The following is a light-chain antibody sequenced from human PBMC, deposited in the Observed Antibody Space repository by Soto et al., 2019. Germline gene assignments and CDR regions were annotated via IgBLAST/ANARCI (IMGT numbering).Light chain of an antibody. CDR2: WAS. CDR1: QSVLYSSNNKNY. J-gene: IGKJ1*01. V-gene: IGKV4-1*01. Sequence: DIMMTQSPDSLAVSLGERATINCKSSQSVLYSSNNKNYLAWYQQKPGQPPKLLISWASTRESGVPARFIGSGSGTDFALTISSLQAEDVAVYYCQQYYSTPPTFGQGTKVEIK. CDR3: QQYYSTPPT.